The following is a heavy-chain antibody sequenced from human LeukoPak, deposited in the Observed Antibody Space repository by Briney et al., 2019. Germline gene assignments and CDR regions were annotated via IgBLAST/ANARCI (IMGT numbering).Heavy chain of an antibody. V-gene: IGHV1-69*13. CDR1: GGTFSSSA. CDR3: ARRLYYDYVWGSYLRPLSPPPFDF. Sequence: GASVKVSCKASGGTFSSSAISWVRQAPGQGLEWMGGIIPIFGTANYAQKFQGRVTITADASTSTAYMELSSLRSEATAVYYCARRLYYDYVWGSYLRPLSPPPFDFWGQGTLVTVSS. J-gene: IGHJ4*02. D-gene: IGHD3-16*02. CDR2: IIPIFGTA.